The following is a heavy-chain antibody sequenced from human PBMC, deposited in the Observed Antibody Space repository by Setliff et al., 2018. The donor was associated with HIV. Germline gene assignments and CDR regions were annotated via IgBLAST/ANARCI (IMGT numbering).Heavy chain of an antibody. J-gene: IGHJ3*02. CDR2: IYHSGST. CDR3: ASTSRRLGDSSGNEGAFDI. V-gene: IGHV4-38-2*01. CDR1: GYSLSSGYC. Sequence: SETLSLTCAVSGYSLSSGYCWGWIRQPPGKGLEWIGSIYHSGSTYYNPSLKSRVTISVDTSKNQFSLKLSSVTAADTAVYYCASTSRRLGDSSGNEGAFDIWGQGTMVTVSS. D-gene: IGHD3-22*01.